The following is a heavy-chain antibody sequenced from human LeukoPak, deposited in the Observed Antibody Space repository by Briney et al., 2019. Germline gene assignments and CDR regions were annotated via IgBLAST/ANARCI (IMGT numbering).Heavy chain of an antibody. V-gene: IGHV3-30-3*01. CDR3: ARERTPVVVVTDWVGFDY. J-gene: IGHJ4*02. Sequence: GGSLRLSCAASGFTFSSYAMHWVRQAPGKGLEWVAVISYDGSNKYYADSVKGRFTISRDNSKNTLYLQMNSLRAEDTAVYYCARERTPVVVVTDWVGFDYWGQGTLVTVSS. CDR1: GFTFSSYA. D-gene: IGHD2-21*02. CDR2: ISYDGSNK.